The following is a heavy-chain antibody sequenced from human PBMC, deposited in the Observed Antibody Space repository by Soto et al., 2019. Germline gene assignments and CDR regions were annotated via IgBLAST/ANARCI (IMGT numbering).Heavy chain of an antibody. Sequence: EVQLLESGGGLAQPGGSLRLSCEASGFSISNYVMSWVRQAPGKGLEWISMIRGSGDTTYYADSVQGRFTISRDHSKNTLFLQMNSLRAADTAIYYCAKDLGNGHGYPIFDSRGQGTLVTVSS. CDR3: AKDLGNGHGYPIFDS. J-gene: IGHJ4*02. CDR1: GFSISNYV. D-gene: IGHD2-8*01. V-gene: IGHV3-23*01. CDR2: IRGSGDTT.